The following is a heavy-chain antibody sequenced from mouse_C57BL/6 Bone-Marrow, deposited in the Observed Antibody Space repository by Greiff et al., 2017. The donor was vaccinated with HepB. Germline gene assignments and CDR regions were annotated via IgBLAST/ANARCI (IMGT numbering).Heavy chain of an antibody. Sequence: EVQLVESGGGLVQPGGSLKLSCAASGFTFSDYGMAWVRQAPRKGPEWVAFISNLAYSIYYADTVTGRFTISRENAKNTLYLEMSSLRSEDTAMYYCARLVKFVMDYWGQGTSVTVSS. CDR1: GFTFSDYG. J-gene: IGHJ4*01. CDR3: ARLVKFVMDY. CDR2: ISNLAYSI. V-gene: IGHV5-15*01. D-gene: IGHD1-3*01.